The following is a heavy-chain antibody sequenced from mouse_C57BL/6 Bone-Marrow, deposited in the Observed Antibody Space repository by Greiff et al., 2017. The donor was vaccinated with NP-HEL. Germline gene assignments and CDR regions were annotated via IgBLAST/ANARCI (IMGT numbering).Heavy chain of an antibody. CDR1: GFTFSSYA. Sequence: EVKLVESGEGLVKPGGSLKLSCAASGFTFSSYAMSWVRQTPEKRLEWVAYISSGGDYIYYADTVKGRFTISRDNARNTLYLQMSSLKSEDTAMYYCTREGDTTPYYAMDYWGQGTSVTVSS. V-gene: IGHV5-9-1*02. J-gene: IGHJ4*01. CDR3: TREGDTTPYYAMDY. CDR2: ISSGGDYI. D-gene: IGHD1-1*01.